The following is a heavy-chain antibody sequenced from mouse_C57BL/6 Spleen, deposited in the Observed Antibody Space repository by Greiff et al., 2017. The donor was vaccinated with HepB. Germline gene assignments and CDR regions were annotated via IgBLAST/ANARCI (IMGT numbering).Heavy chain of an antibody. Sequence: QVQLQQPGAELVKPGASVKLSCKASGYTFTSYWMHWVKQRPGQGLEWIGMIHPNSGSTNYNEKFKSKATLTVDKSSSTAYMQLSSLTSEDSAVYYCARSNSFITTVGVFDYWGQGTTLTVSS. CDR3: ARSNSFITTVGVFDY. D-gene: IGHD1-1*01. J-gene: IGHJ2*01. CDR2: IHPNSGST. CDR1: GYTFTSYW. V-gene: IGHV1-64*01.